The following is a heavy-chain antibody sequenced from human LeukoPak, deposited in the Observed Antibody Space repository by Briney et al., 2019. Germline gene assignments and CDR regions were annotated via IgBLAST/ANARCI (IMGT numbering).Heavy chain of an antibody. CDR1: GFXVSSNY. D-gene: IGHD6-13*01. CDR3: AKVKPGIAAAGGSLDY. V-gene: IGHV3-30*18. CDR2: VSYDGSNQ. J-gene: IGHJ4*02. Sequence: GGSLRLSCAASGFXVSSNYISWVRQAPGKGLEWVAVVSYDGSNQYYADSVKGRFTISRDNPKNTLYLQMNSLRPEDTAVYYCAKVKPGIAAAGGSLDYWGQGTLVTVSS.